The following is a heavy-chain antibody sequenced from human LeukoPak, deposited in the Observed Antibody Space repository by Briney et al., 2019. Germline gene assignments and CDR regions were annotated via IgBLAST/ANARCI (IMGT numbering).Heavy chain of an antibody. D-gene: IGHD2-21*01. Sequence: SETLSLTCTVSGGSISSYYWSWIREPLGKGLEWIGYIYYSGSTNYNPSLKSRVTISVDTSKNQFSLKLSSVTAADTAVYYCARSGLNCGGDCYPDAFDIWGQGTMVTVSS. CDR3: ARSGLNCGGDCYPDAFDI. V-gene: IGHV4-59*01. CDR1: GGSISSYY. J-gene: IGHJ3*02. CDR2: IYYSGST.